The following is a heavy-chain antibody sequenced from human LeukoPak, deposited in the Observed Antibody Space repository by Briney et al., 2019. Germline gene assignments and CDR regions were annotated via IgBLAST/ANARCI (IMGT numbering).Heavy chain of an antibody. Sequence: GGSLRLSCAASGFTFSSYEMNWVRQAPGKGLEWVSYISSSGSTIYYADSVKGRFTISRDNAKNSLYLQMNSLRAEDTAVYYSARLPQPYCSGGSCYVDYWGQGTLVTVSS. V-gene: IGHV3-48*03. CDR2: ISSSGSTI. CDR1: GFTFSSYE. D-gene: IGHD2-15*01. CDR3: ARLPQPYCSGGSCYVDY. J-gene: IGHJ4*02.